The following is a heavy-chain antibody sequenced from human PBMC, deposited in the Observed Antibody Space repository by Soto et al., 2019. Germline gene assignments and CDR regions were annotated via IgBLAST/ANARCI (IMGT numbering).Heavy chain of an antibody. CDR3: VKEGLHVHYDSSAY. Sequence: EVQLLESGGGLVQPGGSLRLSCAASGFTLSSYAMSWVRQAPGKGLEWVSALSGSGGSTYYADSVKGRFTISRDNSKNMFYLQMNSLRAEDTAVYFCVKEGLHVHYDSSAYWGQGTLVTVSS. J-gene: IGHJ4*02. V-gene: IGHV3-23*01. CDR1: GFTLSSYA. CDR2: LSGSGGST. D-gene: IGHD3-22*01.